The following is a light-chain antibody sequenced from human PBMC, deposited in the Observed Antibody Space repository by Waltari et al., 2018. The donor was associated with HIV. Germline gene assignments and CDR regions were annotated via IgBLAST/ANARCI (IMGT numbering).Light chain of an antibody. J-gene: IGKJ2*01. CDR3: QQNIHWPPYT. CDR1: KSRTAN. Sequence: LTQSPATLSVSVGERVTLSCRASKSRTANLAWYHQRPGQAPRLLIYGASSRATDIPARFSGSGSGTDYTLTISTVQSEDSAVYYCQQNIHWPPYTFGQGTKL. CDR2: GAS. V-gene: IGKV3-15*01.